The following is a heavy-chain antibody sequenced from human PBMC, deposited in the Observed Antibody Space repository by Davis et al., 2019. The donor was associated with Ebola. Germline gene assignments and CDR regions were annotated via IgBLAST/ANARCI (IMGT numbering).Heavy chain of an antibody. D-gene: IGHD6-6*01. Sequence: ASVKVPCKASGYTFTGYYIHWVRQAPGQGLEWMGWINPNSGGTNYAQKLQGRVTMTTDTSRSTAYMELRGLRSDDTAVYYCASGLVRGESYWYFDLWGRGTLVTVSS. J-gene: IGHJ2*01. CDR2: INPNSGGT. V-gene: IGHV1-2*02. CDR3: ASGLVRGESYWYFDL. CDR1: GYTFTGYY.